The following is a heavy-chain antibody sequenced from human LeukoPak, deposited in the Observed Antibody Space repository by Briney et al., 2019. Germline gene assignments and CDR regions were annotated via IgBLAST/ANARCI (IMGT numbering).Heavy chain of an antibody. CDR2: INPSGVTT. CDR1: GYTFTSYY. V-gene: IGHV1-46*01. CDR3: ARDLGGRSGSLDY. D-gene: IGHD3-22*01. Sequence: ASVEVSCKASGYTFTSYYMHWVRQAPGQGLEWMGIINPSGVTTIYAQEFQGRVTVTRDTSTSTVYMELSSLRSEDTAVYYCARDLGGRSGSLDYWGQGTLVTVSS. J-gene: IGHJ4*02.